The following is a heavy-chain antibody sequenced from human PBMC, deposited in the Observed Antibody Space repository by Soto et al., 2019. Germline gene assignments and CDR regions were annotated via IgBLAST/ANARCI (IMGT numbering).Heavy chain of an antibody. CDR3: ARSAYYDSSGYYV. CDR1: GGSVSSGSYY. Sequence: XATLYLTCTVSGGSVSSGSYYWSWIRQPPGKGLEWIGYIYYSGSTNYNPSLKSRVTISVDTSKNQFSLKLSSVTAADTAVYYCARSAYYDSSGYYVWGQGTLVTVSS. CDR2: IYYSGST. V-gene: IGHV4-61*01. J-gene: IGHJ4*02. D-gene: IGHD3-22*01.